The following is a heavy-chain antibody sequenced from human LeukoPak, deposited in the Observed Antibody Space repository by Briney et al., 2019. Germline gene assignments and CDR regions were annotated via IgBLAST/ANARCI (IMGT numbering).Heavy chain of an antibody. CDR3: ARDGNEAVAGTGAVTF. D-gene: IGHD6-19*01. V-gene: IGHV1-2*02. Sequence: ASVKVSCKTSGYPFTGYYMHWVQQAAGQGLEWMGWINPSSGDTHYAQNFQGRVTMTRDTSISTAYMELSRLTSYDTAVYFCARDGNEAVAGTGAVTFWGQGTLVTVSS. J-gene: IGHJ4*02. CDR1: GYPFTGYY. CDR2: INPSSGDT.